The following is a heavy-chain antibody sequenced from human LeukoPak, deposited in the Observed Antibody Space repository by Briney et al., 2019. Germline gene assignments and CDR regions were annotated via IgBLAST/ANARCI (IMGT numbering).Heavy chain of an antibody. CDR1: GGSFSGYY. D-gene: IGHD1-26*01. J-gene: IGHJ6*03. Sequence: PSETLSLTCAVYGGSFSGYYWSWIRQPPGKGLEWIGEINHSGGTNYNPSLKSRVTISVDTSKNQFSLKLSSVTAADTAVYYCARDGYSGSYYYYMDVWGKGTTVTVSS. CDR2: INHSGGT. CDR3: ARDGYSGSYYYYMDV. V-gene: IGHV4-34*01.